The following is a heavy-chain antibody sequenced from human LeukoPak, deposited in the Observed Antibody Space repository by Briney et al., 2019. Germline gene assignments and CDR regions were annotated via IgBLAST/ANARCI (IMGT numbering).Heavy chain of an antibody. V-gene: IGHV4-61*05. J-gene: IGHJ4*02. D-gene: IGHD1-26*01. CDR2: IYYSGST. CDR1: GGSISSSHYY. Sequence: SETLSLTCTVSGGSISSSHYYWGWIRQPPGKGLEWIGYIYYSGSTNYNPSLKSRVTISVDTSKNQFSLKLSSVTAADTAVYYCARAPGQGATFFDYWGQGTLVTVSS. CDR3: ARAPGQGATFFDY.